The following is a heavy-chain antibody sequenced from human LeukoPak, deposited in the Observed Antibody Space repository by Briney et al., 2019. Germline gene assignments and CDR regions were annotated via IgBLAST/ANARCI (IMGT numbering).Heavy chain of an antibody. D-gene: IGHD6-13*01. J-gene: IGHJ3*02. Sequence: ASVKVSCKASGGTFSTYTFSWVRQAPGQGLEWMGWISAYNGNTNYAQKVQGRVTMTTDTSTSTAYMELRSLRSDDTAVYYCARDRWYSRNWNDAVDIWGQGTMVTVSS. CDR1: GGTFSTYT. CDR3: ARDRWYSRNWNDAVDI. CDR2: ISAYNGNT. V-gene: IGHV1-18*01.